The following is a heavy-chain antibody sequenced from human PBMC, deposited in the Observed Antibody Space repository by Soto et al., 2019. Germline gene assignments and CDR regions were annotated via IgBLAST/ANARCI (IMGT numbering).Heavy chain of an antibody. J-gene: IGHJ4*02. V-gene: IGHV4-59*08. Sequence: QVQLQESGPGLVKPSETLSLTCTVSGGSISSYYWSWIRQPPGKGLEWIGYIYYSGSTNYNPSLXSRAXIXVDTSKNQFSLKLSSVTAADTAAYYCASRYGGTLDYWGQGTLVTVSS. CDR1: GGSISSYY. CDR3: ASRYGGTLDY. CDR2: IYYSGST. D-gene: IGHD4-17*01.